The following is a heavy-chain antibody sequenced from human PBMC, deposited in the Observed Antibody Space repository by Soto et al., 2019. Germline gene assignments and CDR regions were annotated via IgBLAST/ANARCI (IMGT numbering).Heavy chain of an antibody. D-gene: IGHD2-15*01. CDR3: ASQTTPSEIYYY. V-gene: IGHV3-33*08. J-gene: IGHJ4*01. CDR1: GFTLTKAS. CDR2: IWYDGNIQ. Sequence: LRLSCAASGFTLTKASMSWVRQAPGKGLEWVALIWYDGNIQYYADSVRGRFTISRDNSKNTLYLYMNSLRADDTAVYYCASQTTPSEIYYYWGHGTLVTVSS.